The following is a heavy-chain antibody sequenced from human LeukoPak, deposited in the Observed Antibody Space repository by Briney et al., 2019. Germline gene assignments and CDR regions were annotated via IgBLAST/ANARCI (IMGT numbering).Heavy chain of an antibody. D-gene: IGHD3-10*01. J-gene: IGHJ5*02. CDR1: GGSISSGSYY. Sequence: PSQTLSLTCTVSGGSISSGSYYWSWIRQPAGKGLEWIGSIYHSGSTYYNPSLKSRVTISVDTSKNQFSLKLSSVTAADTAVYYCARWGGSGSYWGGLQTWGQGTLVTVSS. CDR2: IYHSGST. V-gene: IGHV4-61*02. CDR3: ARWGGSGSYWGGLQT.